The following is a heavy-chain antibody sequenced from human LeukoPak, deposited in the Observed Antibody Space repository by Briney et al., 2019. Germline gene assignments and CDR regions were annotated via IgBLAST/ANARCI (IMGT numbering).Heavy chain of an antibody. D-gene: IGHD3-10*01. CDR1: GYSISSGYY. CDR3: ASRPLWFGEFKDYFDY. V-gene: IGHV4-38-2*02. CDR2: IYHSGST. J-gene: IGHJ4*02. Sequence: SETLSLTCTVSGYSISSGYYWGWIRQPPGKGLEWIGSIYHSGSTYYNPSLKSRVTISVDTSKNQFSLKLSSVTAADTAVYYCASRPLWFGEFKDYFDYWGQGTLVTVSS.